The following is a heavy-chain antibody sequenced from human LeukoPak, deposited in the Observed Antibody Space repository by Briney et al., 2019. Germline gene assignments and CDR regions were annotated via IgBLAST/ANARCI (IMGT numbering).Heavy chain of an antibody. CDR1: GGSISSGSYY. CDR2: IYTSGST. CDR3: ARVRIAAAVRRLDAFDI. D-gene: IGHD6-13*01. J-gene: IGHJ3*02. V-gene: IGHV4-61*02. Sequence: SETPSLTCTVSGGSISSGSYYWSWIRQPAGKGLEWIGRIYTSGSTNYNPSLKSRVTMSVDTSKNQFYLKLSSVTAADTAVYYCARVRIAAAVRRLDAFDIWGQGTMVTVSS.